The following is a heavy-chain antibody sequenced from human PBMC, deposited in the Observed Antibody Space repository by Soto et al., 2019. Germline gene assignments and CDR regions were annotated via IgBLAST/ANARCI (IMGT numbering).Heavy chain of an antibody. CDR1: GFTFSSYA. Sequence: VGSLGLSCAASGFTFSSYAMSWIRQAPGKGLEWVSAISGSGGSTYYADSAKGRFTISRDNSKNTLYLQMNSLRAEDTAVYYCAKDSQPYDVLTGYYKAPFDYWGQGTLVTVSS. CDR3: AKDSQPYDVLTGYYKAPFDY. CDR2: ISGSGGST. V-gene: IGHV3-23*01. D-gene: IGHD3-9*01. J-gene: IGHJ4*02.